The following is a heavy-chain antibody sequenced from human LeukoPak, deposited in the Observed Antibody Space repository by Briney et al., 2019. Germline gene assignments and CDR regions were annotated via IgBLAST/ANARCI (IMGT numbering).Heavy chain of an antibody. J-gene: IGHJ4*02. Sequence: LRLSCAASGFTVSSNYMSWIRQHPGKGLEWIGYIYYSGSTYYNPSLKSRVTISVDTSKNQFSLKLSSVTAADTAVYYCARGGNPTLFDYWGQGTLVTVSS. CDR2: IYYSGST. V-gene: IGHV4-31*02. CDR3: ARGGNPTLFDY. D-gene: IGHD3-16*01. CDR1: GFTVSSNY.